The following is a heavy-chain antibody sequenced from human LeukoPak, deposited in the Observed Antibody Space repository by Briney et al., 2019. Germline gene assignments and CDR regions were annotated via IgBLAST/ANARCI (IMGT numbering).Heavy chain of an antibody. V-gene: IGHV3-48*01. CDR3: ARDPPHGMDV. CDR2: ISSTSSTI. CDR1: GFTFANYN. J-gene: IGHJ6*02. Sequence: PGGSLRVSCAASGFTFANYNFNWVRQAPGKGLEWVSYISSTSSTIYYADSMKGRFTISRDNAKNSLYLQMNSLRAEDTAVYYCARDPPHGMDVWGQGTTVTVSS.